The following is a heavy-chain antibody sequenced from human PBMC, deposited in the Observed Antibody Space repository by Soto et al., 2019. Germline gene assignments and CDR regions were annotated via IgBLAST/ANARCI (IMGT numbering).Heavy chain of an antibody. V-gene: IGHV1-24*01. J-gene: IGHJ3*02. CDR3: AFALGILTGLRGGVPYDAFDI. Sequence: QVQLVQSGAEVKKPGASVKVSCTVSGYTLTELSMHWVRQAPGKGLEWMGGFDPEDGETIYAQEYQCRVTMTEDTSTDPAYMELSSLRSEDTAVYYCAFALGILTGLRGGVPYDAFDIWGQGTMVTVSS. CDR2: FDPEDGET. CDR1: GYTLTELS. D-gene: IGHD3-9*01.